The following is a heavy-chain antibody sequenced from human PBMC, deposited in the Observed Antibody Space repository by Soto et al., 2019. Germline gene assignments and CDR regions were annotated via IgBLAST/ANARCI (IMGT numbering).Heavy chain of an antibody. Sequence: ASVKVSCKASGYTFINYYLHWVRQAPGQGLEWLGMINPSSGATTSAQKFQARVTMTRGSSPRTVDLGLSSLRSDDTAVYYCARSTDRYYFDSWGQGTLVTVSS. CDR2: INPSSGAT. CDR3: ARSTDRYYFDS. CDR1: GYTFINYY. D-gene: IGHD1-1*01. V-gene: IGHV1-46*01. J-gene: IGHJ4*02.